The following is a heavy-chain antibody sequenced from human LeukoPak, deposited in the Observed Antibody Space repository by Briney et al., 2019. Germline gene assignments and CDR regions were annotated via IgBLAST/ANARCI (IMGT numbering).Heavy chain of an antibody. Sequence: GGSLRLSCAASGFTFSSYWMSWVRQAPGKGLEWVANIKQDGSEKYYVDSVKGRFTISRDNAKNSLYLQMNSLRAEDTAVYYCARNRPRDPAAILVYWGQGTLVTVSS. CDR1: GFTFSSYW. CDR2: IKQDGSEK. CDR3: ARNRPRDPAAILVY. D-gene: IGHD2-2*02. J-gene: IGHJ4*02. V-gene: IGHV3-7*01.